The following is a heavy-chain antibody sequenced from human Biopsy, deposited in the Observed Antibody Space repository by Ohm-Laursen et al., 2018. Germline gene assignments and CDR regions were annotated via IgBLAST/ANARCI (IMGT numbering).Heavy chain of an antibody. CDR2: INPSGNST. J-gene: IGHJ6*02. Sequence: ASVKVSCRASGGTFSNYAITWVRQAPGQGLEWMGIINPSGNSTAYTQNFQGRVTMTWDTSTSTVHMELSSLRFEDTAVYYCALASFDVWGQGTTVTVSS. CDR1: GGTFSNYA. CDR3: ALASFDV. V-gene: IGHV1-46*01.